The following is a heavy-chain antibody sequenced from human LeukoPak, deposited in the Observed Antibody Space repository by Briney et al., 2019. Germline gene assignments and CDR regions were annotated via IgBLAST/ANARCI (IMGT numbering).Heavy chain of an antibody. CDR2: IYYSGST. J-gene: IGHJ4*02. Sequence: SETLSLTCTVSGGSISSSSYYWGWIRQPPGKGLEWIGSIYYSGSTYYNPSLKSRVTISVDTSKNQFSLKLSSVTAADTAVYYCARAKYYYDSSGRFDYWGQETLVTVSS. CDR3: ARAKYYYDSSGRFDY. D-gene: IGHD3-22*01. V-gene: IGHV4-39*07. CDR1: GGSISSSSYY.